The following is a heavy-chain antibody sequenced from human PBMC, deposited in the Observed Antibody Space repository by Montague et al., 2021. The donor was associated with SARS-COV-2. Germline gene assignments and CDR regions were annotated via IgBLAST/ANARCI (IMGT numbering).Heavy chain of an antibody. CDR2: IFYSGST. J-gene: IGHJ4*02. D-gene: IGHD1-1*01. CDR1: GDSISSTDHY. CDR3: ARHLRVGNRWNGFEADY. V-gene: IGHV4-39*01. Sequence: SETLSLTCSFSGDSISSTDHYWAWMRQPPGKGLEWIASIFYSGSTYYNPSLKSRVTISVDTSKNLFSLQLNSVTPADTSVYYWARHLRVGNRWNGFEADYWGQGTLVSVSS.